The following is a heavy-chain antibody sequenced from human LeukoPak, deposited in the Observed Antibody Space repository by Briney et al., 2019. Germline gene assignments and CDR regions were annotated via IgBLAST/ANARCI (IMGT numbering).Heavy chain of an antibody. J-gene: IGHJ4*02. CDR2: IIPILGIA. CDR3: ARRPRNSGNYDGPSGLDY. CDR1: GGTFSSYA. Sequence: GASVKVSCKASGGTFSSYAISWVRQAPGQGLEWMGRIIPILGIANYAQKFQGRVTITADKSTSTAYMELSSLRSEDTAVYYCARRPRNSGNYDGPSGLDYWGQGTLVTVSS. D-gene: IGHD1-26*01. V-gene: IGHV1-69*04.